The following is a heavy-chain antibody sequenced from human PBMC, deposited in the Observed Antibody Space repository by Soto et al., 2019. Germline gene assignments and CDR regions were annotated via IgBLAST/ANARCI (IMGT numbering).Heavy chain of an antibody. V-gene: IGHV4-4*07. CDR1: GGSISSYY. Sequence: PSETLSLTCTVSGGSISSYYWSWIRQPAGKGLEWIGRIYTSGSTNYNPSLKSRVTMSVDTSKNQFSLKLSSVTAADTAVYYCARVRTDIVVVVASPYYYYGMDVWGQGTTVTVS. CDR2: IYTSGST. CDR3: ARVRTDIVVVVASPYYYYGMDV. D-gene: IGHD2-15*01. J-gene: IGHJ6*02.